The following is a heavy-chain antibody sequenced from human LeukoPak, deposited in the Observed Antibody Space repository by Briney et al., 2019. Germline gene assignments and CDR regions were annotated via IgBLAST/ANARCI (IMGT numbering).Heavy chain of an antibody. D-gene: IGHD2-2*01. Sequence: ASVKVSCKASGYRFTGYYLHWVRQAPGQGLEWMGWINPNSGFTNYAQKFQGRVTMTRDTSISTAYMELSRLRSDDTAVYYCARLADCSSSSCRSFDYWGQGTLVTVSS. V-gene: IGHV1-2*02. CDR1: GYRFTGYY. J-gene: IGHJ4*02. CDR3: ARLADCSSSSCRSFDY. CDR2: INPNSGFT.